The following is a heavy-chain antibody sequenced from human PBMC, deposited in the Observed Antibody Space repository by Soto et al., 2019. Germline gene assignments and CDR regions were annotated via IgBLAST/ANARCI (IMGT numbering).Heavy chain of an antibody. Sequence: GESLKISCQGSGYSFTSYWIGWVRQMPGKGLEWMGIIYPGDSDTRYSPSFQGQVTISADKSISTAYLQWGSLKASDTAMYYCASGTMVRGVINWFAPWGQGTLVTVSS. CDR1: GYSFTSYW. V-gene: IGHV5-51*01. CDR2: IYPGDSDT. CDR3: ASGTMVRGVINWFAP. D-gene: IGHD3-10*01. J-gene: IGHJ5*02.